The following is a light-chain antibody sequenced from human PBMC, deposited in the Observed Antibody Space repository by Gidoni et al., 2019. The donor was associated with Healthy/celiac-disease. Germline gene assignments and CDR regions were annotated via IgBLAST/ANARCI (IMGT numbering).Light chain of an antibody. V-gene: IGKV3-15*01. CDR3: QQYNNWPPYT. Sequence: EIVMTQSPATLSLSPGERATLSCRASQSVSSNLAWYQQQPGQAPRLLIYGASTRATGIPARFSGSGSGTEFTLTISSLQSEDFAVYYCQQYNNWPPYTFXHXTKLEIK. J-gene: IGKJ2*01. CDR1: QSVSSN. CDR2: GAS.